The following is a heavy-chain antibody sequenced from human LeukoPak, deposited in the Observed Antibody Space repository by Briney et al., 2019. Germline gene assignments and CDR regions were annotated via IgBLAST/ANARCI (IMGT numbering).Heavy chain of an antibody. V-gene: IGHV3-30-3*01. CDR3: PRGVVRVTAGFDY. Sequence: QPGGSLRLSCADSGFTFSSYAMHWVRQAPGKGLEWVAVISYDGSNKYYADSVKGRFTISRDNSKNTLYLQMNSLRAEDTAVYYCPRGVVRVTAGFDYWGQGTLVTVSS. J-gene: IGHJ4*02. D-gene: IGHD2-15*01. CDR1: GFTFSSYA. CDR2: ISYDGSNK.